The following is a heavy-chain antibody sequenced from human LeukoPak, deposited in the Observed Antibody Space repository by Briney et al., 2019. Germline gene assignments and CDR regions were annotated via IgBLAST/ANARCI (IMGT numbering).Heavy chain of an antibody. CDR3: GRVYGGSSWFFDL. CDR2: IWYDGSQK. D-gene: IGHD4-23*01. V-gene: IGHV3-33*01. CDR1: GFTFRSYG. Sequence: GRSLRLSCAASGFTFRSYGMHWVRQAPGKGLEWVAVIWYDGSQKYYTDSVKGRFTISRDNSKNTLYLQMDSLRAEDTAVYYCGRVYGGSSWFFDLWGRGTLVTVSS. J-gene: IGHJ2*01.